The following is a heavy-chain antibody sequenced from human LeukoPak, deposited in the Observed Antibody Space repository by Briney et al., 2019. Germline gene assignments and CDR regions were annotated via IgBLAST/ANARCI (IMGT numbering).Heavy chain of an antibody. D-gene: IGHD1-26*01. J-gene: IGHJ4*02. Sequence: GGSLRLSCVVSGLRFRNYGMHWVRQAPGKGLEWVAVIYYDGSNQYYADSVKGRFTVSKDNAKNTLYLQMDSLRAEDTAVYYCATDRNSGKYYDYWGQGTLVTVSS. V-gene: IGHV3-33*01. CDR3: ATDRNSGKYYDY. CDR1: GLRFRNYG. CDR2: IYYDGSNQ.